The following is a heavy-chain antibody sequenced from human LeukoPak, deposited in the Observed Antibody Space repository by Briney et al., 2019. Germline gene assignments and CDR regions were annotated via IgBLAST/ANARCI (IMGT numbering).Heavy chain of an antibody. CDR3: ARDLRSYGDQASDY. J-gene: IGHJ4*02. V-gene: IGHV3-9*01. Sequence: GGSLRLSCAGSGFIFNNYAMHWVRQPPGKGLEWVSGISWNSGSIDYADSVKGRFTISRDNAKNSLYLQMNSLRDEDTAVYYCARDLRSYGDQASDYWGQGTLVTVSS. D-gene: IGHD4-17*01. CDR1: GFIFNNYA. CDR2: ISWNSGSI.